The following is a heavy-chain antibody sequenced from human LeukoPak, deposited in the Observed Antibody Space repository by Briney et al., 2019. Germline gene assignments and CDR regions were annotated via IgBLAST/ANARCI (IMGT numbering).Heavy chain of an antibody. D-gene: IGHD4-17*01. CDR3: AKEIWPTVTTPGRTYFDY. Sequence: GGSLRLSCAASGFTFSNSGMSWVRQAPGKGLEWVSAISTDAGETHYADSVKGRFTISRDNSKNTVSLQMNSLRAEDTAVYYCAKEIWPTVTTPGRTYFDYWGQGTLVTVSS. CDR2: ISTDAGET. CDR1: GFTFSNSG. J-gene: IGHJ4*02. V-gene: IGHV3-23*01.